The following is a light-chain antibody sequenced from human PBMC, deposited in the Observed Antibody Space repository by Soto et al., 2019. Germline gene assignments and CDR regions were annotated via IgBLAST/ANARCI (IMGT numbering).Light chain of an antibody. J-gene: IGKJ1*01. CDR3: QRYNNAPRA. V-gene: IGKV1-27*01. CDR1: QGIYNY. Sequence: DIQMTQSPSSLSASVGDRVTITCRASQGIYNYLAWYQAKPGKVPTLLIYAASTLQSGVPSRFSGSGSGTDFTLTISSLQPEDVGTYYCQRYNNAPRAFGQGTKVDIK. CDR2: AAS.